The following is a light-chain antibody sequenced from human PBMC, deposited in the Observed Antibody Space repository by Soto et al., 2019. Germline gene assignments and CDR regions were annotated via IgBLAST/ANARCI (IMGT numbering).Light chain of an antibody. CDR1: SSDVGRYNY. CDR2: EVS. J-gene: IGLJ2*01. Sequence: QSALTQPASVSGSPGQSITISCTGTSSDVGRYNYVSWYQQHPGKAPKLMIYEVSNRPSGVSNRFSGSKSGNTASLTISGLQAEDEANYYCSSYAGSNVLFGGGTKLTVL. V-gene: IGLV2-14*01. CDR3: SSYAGSNVL.